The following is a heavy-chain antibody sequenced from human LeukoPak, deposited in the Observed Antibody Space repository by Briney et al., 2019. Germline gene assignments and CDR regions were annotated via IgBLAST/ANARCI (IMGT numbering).Heavy chain of an antibody. J-gene: IGHJ5*02. CDR2: IIPIFGTA. V-gene: IGHV1-69*13. CDR1: GGTFSSYA. D-gene: IGHD3-10*01. Sequence: GASVKVSCKASGGTFSSYAISWVRQAPGQGLEWMGGIIPIFGTANYAQKFQGRVTITADESTSTAYMELSSLRSEDTAVYYCARDFKHRLSMDYNWFDPWGQGTLVTVSS. CDR3: ARDFKHRLSMDYNWFDP.